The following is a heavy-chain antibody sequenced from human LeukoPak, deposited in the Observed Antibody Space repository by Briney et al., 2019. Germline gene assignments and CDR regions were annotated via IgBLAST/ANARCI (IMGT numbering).Heavy chain of an antibody. CDR3: WPSSSWSF. D-gene: IGHD6-13*01. CDR1: GFTFSDYY. J-gene: IGHJ4*02. CDR2: VTSSDTTI. Sequence: GGSLRLSCAASGFTFSDYYMSWIRQAPGKGLEWISSVTSSDTTIYYTGSVKGRSTISRDNAKNSLYLQMNSLRAEDTAVYYCWPSSSWSFWGQGTLVTVSS. V-gene: IGHV3-11*04.